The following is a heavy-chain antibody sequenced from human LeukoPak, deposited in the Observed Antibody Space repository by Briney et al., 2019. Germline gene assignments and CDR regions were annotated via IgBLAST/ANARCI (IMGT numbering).Heavy chain of an antibody. Sequence: SETLSVTCTVSGGSISSGGYYWSWIRQHPGKGLEWIGYIYYSGSTYYNPSLKSRVTISVDTSKNQFSLKLSSVTAADTAVYYCASTSDYSNYDSSGYYSWGYFQHWGQGTLVTVSS. CDR3: ASTSDYSNYDSSGYYSWGYFQH. J-gene: IGHJ1*01. V-gene: IGHV4-31*03. D-gene: IGHD3-22*01. CDR2: IYYSGST. CDR1: GGSISSGGYY.